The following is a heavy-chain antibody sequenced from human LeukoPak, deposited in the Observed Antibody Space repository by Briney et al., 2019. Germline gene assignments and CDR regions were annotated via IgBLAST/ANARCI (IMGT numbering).Heavy chain of an antibody. D-gene: IGHD1-26*01. CDR1: GYTYTSYY. CDR2: INPTGGST. V-gene: IGHV1-46*01. J-gene: IGHJ5*02. Sequence: ASVKVSCKASGYTYTSYYMHWVRQAPGQGLEWMGLINPTGGSTGYAQKFQGRVTMTRDMSTSTDYMELSSLRSEDTAIYYCARDNSVGDNAWWFDPWGQGTLVTVSS. CDR3: ARDNSVGDNAWWFDP.